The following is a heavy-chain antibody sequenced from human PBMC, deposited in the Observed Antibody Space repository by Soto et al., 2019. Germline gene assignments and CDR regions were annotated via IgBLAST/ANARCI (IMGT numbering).Heavy chain of an antibody. Sequence: GASVKVSCKASGGTFSSYAISWVRQAPGQGLEWMGGIIPIFGTANYAQKFQGRVTITADESTSTAYMELSSLRSEDTAVYYCARDAGDYYDSSGYLGWGQGTLVTVSS. V-gene: IGHV1-69*13. CDR1: GGTFSSYA. J-gene: IGHJ4*02. D-gene: IGHD3-22*01. CDR3: ARDAGDYYDSSGYLG. CDR2: IIPIFGTA.